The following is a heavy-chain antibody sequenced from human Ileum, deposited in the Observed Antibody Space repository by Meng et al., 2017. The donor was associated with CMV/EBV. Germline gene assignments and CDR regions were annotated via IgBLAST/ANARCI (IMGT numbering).Heavy chain of an antibody. CDR3: ATSLDTSMVLLEGS. J-gene: IGHJ5*02. CDR2: FNSILGSS. D-gene: IGHD5-18*01. CDR1: GGTLSRST. V-gene: IGHV1-69*08. Sequence: SVKVSCKASGGTLSRSTISWVRQAPGQGLEWMGRFNSILGSSNYAQRFQGRVTITADKSTNTAYMELTNLRSEDTAVFYCATSLDTSMVLLEGSWGQGTLVTVSS.